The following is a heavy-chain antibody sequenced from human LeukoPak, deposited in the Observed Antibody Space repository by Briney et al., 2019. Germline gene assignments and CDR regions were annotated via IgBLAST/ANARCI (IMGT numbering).Heavy chain of an antibody. CDR3: ARAGYSSGWFPDP. Sequence: GASVKVSCKASGYTFTGYYMHWVRQAPGQGLEWMGWINPNSGGTNYAQKFQGRVTMTRDTSIGTAYMELSRLRSDDTAVYYCARAGYSSGWFPDPWGQGTLVTVSS. D-gene: IGHD6-19*01. CDR2: INPNSGGT. J-gene: IGHJ5*02. CDR1: GYTFTGYY. V-gene: IGHV1-2*02.